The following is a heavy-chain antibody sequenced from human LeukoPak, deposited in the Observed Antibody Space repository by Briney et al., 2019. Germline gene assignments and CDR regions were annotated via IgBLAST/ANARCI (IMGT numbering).Heavy chain of an antibody. Sequence: GGSLRLSCAASGFNFDSYAMTWVRQAPGKGLEWVSGISGNGDRTYYADSVKGRFTISRDNSKNTLFLQMKSLRAEDTAVFYCAKTEGFDFWNNYYTPFDYWGQGTLVTVSS. CDR1: GFNFDSYA. V-gene: IGHV3-23*01. J-gene: IGHJ4*02. CDR2: ISGNGDRT. CDR3: AKTEGFDFWNNYYTPFDY. D-gene: IGHD3-3*01.